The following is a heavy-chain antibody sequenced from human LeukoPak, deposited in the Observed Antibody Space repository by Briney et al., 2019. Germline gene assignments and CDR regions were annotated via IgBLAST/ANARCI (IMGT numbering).Heavy chain of an antibody. D-gene: IGHD5-18*01. V-gene: IGHV4-59*11. J-gene: IGHJ4*02. Sequence: PSETLSLTCPVSGGSISSHYWSWVRQPPGKGLEWIGYVLDNVRTKDNPSLNSRFTLSADTSKNQFSLRLTSVTAADTAVYYCATIKRGNIFGFFDFWGQGILVTVSS. CDR1: GGSISSHY. CDR3: ATIKRGNIFGFFDF. CDR2: VLDNVRT.